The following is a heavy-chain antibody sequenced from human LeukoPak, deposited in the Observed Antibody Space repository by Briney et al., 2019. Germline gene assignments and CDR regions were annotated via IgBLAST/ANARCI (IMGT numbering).Heavy chain of an antibody. D-gene: IGHD3-22*01. CDR3: ARDSGRDYYDSSGYKYFDY. V-gene: IGHV1-69*01. J-gene: IGHJ4*02. Sequence: SVKVSCKASGGTFSSYAISWVRQAPGQGLEWMGGIIPIFGTANYAQKFQGRVTITADESTSTAYMELSSLRSEDTAVYYCARDSGRDYYDSSGYKYFDYWGQGTLVTVSS. CDR2: IIPIFGTA. CDR1: GGTFSSYA.